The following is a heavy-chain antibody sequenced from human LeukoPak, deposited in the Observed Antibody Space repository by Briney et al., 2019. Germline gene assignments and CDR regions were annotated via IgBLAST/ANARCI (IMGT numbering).Heavy chain of an antibody. D-gene: IGHD3-22*01. J-gene: IGHJ5*02. CDR2: IHYSGST. V-gene: IGHV4-59*01. CDR1: GGSISSSY. CDR3: ASGYYDSSGYSNWFDP. Sequence: SETLSLTCSVSGGSISSSYWSWIRQPPGKRLEWIGYIHYSGSTNYNPSLKSRVTMSLDTSKNQFSLKLSSVTAADTAVYYCASGYYDSSGYSNWFDPWGQGTLVTVSS.